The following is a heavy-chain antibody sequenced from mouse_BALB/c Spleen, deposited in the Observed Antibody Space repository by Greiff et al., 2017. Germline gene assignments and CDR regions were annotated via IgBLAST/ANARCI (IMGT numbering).Heavy chain of an antibody. CDR1: GFTFSSFG. D-gene: IGHD2-2*01. CDR3: ARSSGYDRAFYAMDY. J-gene: IGHJ4*01. Sequence: EVQVVESGGGLVQPGGSRKLSCAASGFTFSSFGMHWVRQAPEKGLEWVAYISSGSSTIYYADTVKGRFTISRDNPKNTLFLQMTSLRSEDTAMYYCARSSGYDRAFYAMDYWGQGTSVTVSS. V-gene: IGHV5-17*02. CDR2: ISSGSSTI.